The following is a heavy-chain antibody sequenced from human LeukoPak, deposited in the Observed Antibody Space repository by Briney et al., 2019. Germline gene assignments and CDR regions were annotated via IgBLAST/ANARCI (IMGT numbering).Heavy chain of an antibody. CDR2: INPKTGDT. CDR1: GYTFIGYY. CDR3: ARGSGISDSKGYHYFDY. V-gene: IGHV1-2*02. Sequence: GASVKVSCKTSGYTFIGYYIHWLRQAPVQGLEWMGWINPKTGDTKYAQKFQGRVTMTRDTSITSAYMELSSLKSDDVAVYYCARGSGISDSKGYHYFDYWGQGTLVTVSS. D-gene: IGHD1-14*01. J-gene: IGHJ4*02.